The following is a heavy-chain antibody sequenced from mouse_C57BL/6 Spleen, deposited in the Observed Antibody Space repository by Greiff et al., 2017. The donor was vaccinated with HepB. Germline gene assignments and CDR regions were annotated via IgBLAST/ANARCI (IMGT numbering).Heavy chain of an antibody. D-gene: IGHD1-1*01. Sequence: EVKLMESGPGLVKPSQSLSLTCSVTGYSITSGYYWNWIRQFPGNKLEWMGYISYDGSNNYNPSLKNRISITRDTSKNQFFLKLNSVTTEDTATYYCAREWTVVRYFDVWGTGTTVTVSS. CDR1: GYSITSGYY. J-gene: IGHJ1*03. V-gene: IGHV3-6*01. CDR2: ISYDGSN. CDR3: AREWTVVRYFDV.